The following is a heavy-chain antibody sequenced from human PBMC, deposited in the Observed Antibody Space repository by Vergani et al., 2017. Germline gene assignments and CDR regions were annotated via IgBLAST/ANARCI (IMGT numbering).Heavy chain of an antibody. CDR2: ISYDGSNK. V-gene: IGHV3-30-3*01. J-gene: IGHJ4*02. Sequence: VQLVESGGGLVQPGGSLRLSCAASGFTFSSYAMHWVRQAPGKGLEWVAVISYDGSNKYYADSVKGRFTISRDNSKNTLYLQMNSLRAEDTAVYYCARGGIAVAGTFLYYFDYWGQGTLVTVSS. CDR1: GFTFSSYA. CDR3: ARGGIAVAGTFLYYFDY. D-gene: IGHD6-19*01.